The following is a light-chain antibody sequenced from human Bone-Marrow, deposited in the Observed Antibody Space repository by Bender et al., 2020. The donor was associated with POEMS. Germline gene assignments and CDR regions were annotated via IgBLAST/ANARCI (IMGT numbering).Light chain of an antibody. CDR3: HSCDSSLLGSGV. Sequence: QSALTQPASVSGSPGQSISISCTGTNSDIGAYDYVSWYQQLPGKAPRLIIYDVSNRPSGVPDRFSGSKSGTSASLAITGLQAEDEADYYCHSCDSSLLGSGVFGTGTKVTVL. CDR2: DVS. CDR1: NSDIGAYDY. V-gene: IGLV2-14*03. J-gene: IGLJ1*01.